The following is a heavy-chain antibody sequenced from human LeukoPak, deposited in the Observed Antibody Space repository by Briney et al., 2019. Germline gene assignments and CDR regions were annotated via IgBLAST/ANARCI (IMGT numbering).Heavy chain of an antibody. CDR2: ISSVGTTI. J-gene: IGHJ4*02. CDR1: GFTFNNYA. D-gene: IGHD6-13*01. CDR3: ARGILGYYSFDF. V-gene: IGHV3-48*03. Sequence: SGESLRLSCEASGFTFNNYAMNWVRQSPGKGLEWVSYISSVGTTIYYADSVKGRFTISRDNAKNSLYLQMNSLSAEAMAVYYCARGILGYYSFDFWGQGTLVTVPS.